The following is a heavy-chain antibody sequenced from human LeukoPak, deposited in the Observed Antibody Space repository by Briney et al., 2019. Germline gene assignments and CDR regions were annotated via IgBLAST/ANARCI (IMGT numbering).Heavy chain of an antibody. CDR2: ISSSSSYI. V-gene: IGHV3-21*01. D-gene: IGHD1-26*01. CDR3: ASGRTGSYVNRFDP. J-gene: IGHJ5*02. Sequence: GGSLRLSCAASGFTFSSYSMNWVRQAPGKGLEWVSSISSSSSYIYYADSVKGRFTISRDNAKNSLYLQMNSLRAEDTAVYYCASGRTGSYVNRFDPWGQGTQVTVSS. CDR1: GFTFSSYS.